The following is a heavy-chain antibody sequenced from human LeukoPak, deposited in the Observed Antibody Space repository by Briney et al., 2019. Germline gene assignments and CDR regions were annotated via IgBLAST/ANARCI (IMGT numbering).Heavy chain of an antibody. CDR2: IYYSGST. Sequence: PSETLSLTCSFSGVSISSGGYYWSWIRQHPGNGLEWIVYIYYSGSTNYNPSLKSRVTISVDTSKNQFSLKLSSVTAADTAVYYCASYPPPTYYYDSSGYWGYFDLWGRGTLVTVSS. V-gene: IGHV4-61*08. D-gene: IGHD3-22*01. CDR1: GVSISSGGYY. J-gene: IGHJ2*01. CDR3: ASYPPPTYYYDSSGYWGYFDL.